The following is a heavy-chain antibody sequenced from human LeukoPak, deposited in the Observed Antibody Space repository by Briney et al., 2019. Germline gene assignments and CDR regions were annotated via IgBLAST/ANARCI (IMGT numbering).Heavy chain of an antibody. CDR3: ARDFNLPDSGSYFNWFDP. CDR2: ICTSGST. CDR1: GGSISSYY. V-gene: IGHV4-4*07. D-gene: IGHD1-26*01. J-gene: IGHJ5*02. Sequence: SETLSLTCTVSGGSISSYYWSWIRQPTGKGLEWIGRICTSGSTNYNPSLKSRVTMSVDTSKNQFSLKLSSVTAADTAVYYCARDFNLPDSGSYFNWFDPWGQGTLVTVSS.